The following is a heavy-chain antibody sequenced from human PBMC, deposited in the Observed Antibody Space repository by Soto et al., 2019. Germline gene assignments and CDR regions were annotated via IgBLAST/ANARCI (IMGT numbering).Heavy chain of an antibody. CDR2: INNSGST. Sequence: WETLSLTCAVYGGSFRGFYWGVIRQPPGKGLEWIGEINNSGSTTYHPSLKSRVTISVDTSKNQFSLKLSSVTAADTAVYYCARVERTLAAAPKNNWFDPWGQGTLVTVS. V-gene: IGHV4-34*01. J-gene: IGHJ5*02. CDR1: GGSFRGFY. CDR3: ARVERTLAAAPKNNWFDP. D-gene: IGHD6-13*01.